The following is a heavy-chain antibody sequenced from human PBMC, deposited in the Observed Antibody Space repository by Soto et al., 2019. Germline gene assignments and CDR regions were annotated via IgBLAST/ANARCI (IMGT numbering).Heavy chain of an antibody. CDR2: ISGKNGNT. J-gene: IGHJ4*02. V-gene: IGHV1-18*04. CDR3: DRSDYYEDTGTFKI. CDR1: GYKFSDFG. Sequence: QVHLVQSGGELKKPGASVKVSCRASGYKFSDFGITWVRQAPGQGLEWMGWISGKNGNTNYAQKVQGRVPLTAATSTGTAYMEKRALTSDDTGIYYFDRSDYYEDTGTFKIGGQGTPVTVSS. D-gene: IGHD4-17*01.